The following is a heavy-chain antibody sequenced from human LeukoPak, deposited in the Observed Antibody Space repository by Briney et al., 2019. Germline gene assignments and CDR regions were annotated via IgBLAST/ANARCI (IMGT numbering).Heavy chain of an antibody. CDR3: ARGGRDYYDSSGYPTPFDY. D-gene: IGHD3-22*01. Sequence: PSQTLSLTCSVSGGSISSYYWSWIRQPPGKGLEWIGYIYYSGSTNYNPSLKSRVTISVDTSKNQFSLKLSSVTAADTAVYYCARGGRDYYDSSGYPTPFDYWGQGTLVTVSS. J-gene: IGHJ4*02. CDR1: GGSISSYY. CDR2: IYYSGST. V-gene: IGHV4-59*08.